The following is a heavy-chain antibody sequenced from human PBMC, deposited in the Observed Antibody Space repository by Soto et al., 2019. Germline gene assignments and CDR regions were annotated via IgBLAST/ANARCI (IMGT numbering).Heavy chain of an antibody. CDR1: GFTFSIYV. Sequence: EVHLLESGGGLVQPGGSLRLSCAASGFTFSIYVMTWVRQAPGKGLEWVSAVSGSAGSTYYADSGKGRFSISRDNSKNTLYLQMNTLTADDTAVYYCARVAGTARNAFDVWGHGTMVTVSS. CDR2: VSGSAGST. D-gene: IGHD6-6*01. J-gene: IGHJ3*01. V-gene: IGHV3-23*01. CDR3: ARVAGTARNAFDV.